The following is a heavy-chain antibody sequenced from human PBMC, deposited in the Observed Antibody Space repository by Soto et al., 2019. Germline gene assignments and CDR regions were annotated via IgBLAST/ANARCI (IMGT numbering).Heavy chain of an antibody. V-gene: IGHV4-59*01. D-gene: IGHD3-22*01. CDR1: GGSISNYY. Sequence: PSETLSLTCTVSGGSISNYYLSWIRQPPGKGLEWIGYIYYSGNVNYNPSFKSRVTISVDTSKNQFSLKLSSVTAADTALYYCARGDYDSNGFYYDYWGQGALVTVSS. CDR2: IYYSGNV. CDR3: ARGDYDSNGFYYDY. J-gene: IGHJ4*02.